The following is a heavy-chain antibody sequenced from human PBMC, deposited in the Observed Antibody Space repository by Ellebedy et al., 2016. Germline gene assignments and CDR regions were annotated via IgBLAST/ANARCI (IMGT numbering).Heavy chain of an antibody. CDR2: IIPIFGTA. V-gene: IGHV1-69*06. J-gene: IGHJ3*02. D-gene: IGHD6-19*01. CDR1: GGTFSSYA. Sequence: SVKVSXXASGGTFSSYAISWVRQAPGQGLEWMGGIIPIFGTANYAQKFQGRVTITADKSTSTAYMELSSLRSEDTAVYYCARERVAGITHGTFSADAFDIWGQGTMVTVSS. CDR3: ARERVAGITHGTFSADAFDI.